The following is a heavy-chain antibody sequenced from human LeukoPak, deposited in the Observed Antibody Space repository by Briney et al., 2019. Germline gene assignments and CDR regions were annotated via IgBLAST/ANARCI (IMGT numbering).Heavy chain of an antibody. CDR3: ARSELLWFGELLPHANWFDP. Sequence: PSETLSLTCTVSGGSISSYYWSWIRQPPGKGLEWIGYIYYSGSTNYNPSLKSRVTISVDTSKNQFSLKLSSVTAADTAVYYCARSELLWFGELLPHANWFDPWGQGTLVTVS. CDR2: IYYSGST. CDR1: GGSISSYY. V-gene: IGHV4-59*01. J-gene: IGHJ5*02. D-gene: IGHD3-10*01.